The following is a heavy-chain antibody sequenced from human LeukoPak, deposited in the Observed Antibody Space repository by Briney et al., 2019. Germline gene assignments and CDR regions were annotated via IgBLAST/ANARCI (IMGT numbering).Heavy chain of an antibody. J-gene: IGHJ4*02. CDR2: IYYSGST. CDR1: GGSISSSSYY. D-gene: IGHD6-19*01. CDR3: ARGTLYRGWSYYLDF. Sequence: SETLSLTCTVSGGSISSSSYYWDWIRQPPGKGLEWIGSIYYSGSTYYNPSLKSRVTISVDMSKNHFSLRLRSVTAADTAMYYCARGTLYRGWSYYLDFWGQGSQVTVSS. V-gene: IGHV4-39*07.